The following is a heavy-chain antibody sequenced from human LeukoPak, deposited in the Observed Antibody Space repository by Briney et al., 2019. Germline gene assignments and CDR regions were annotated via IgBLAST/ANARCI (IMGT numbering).Heavy chain of an antibody. Sequence: ASVKVSCKVSGYTLTELSMHWVRQAPGKGLEWMGGFDPEDGETIYAQKFQGRVTMTEDTSTDTAYMELSSLRSEDTAVYYCATNPLKRPDYGDYYFDYWGQGTLVIVSS. J-gene: IGHJ4*02. CDR2: FDPEDGET. CDR3: ATNPLKRPDYGDYYFDY. D-gene: IGHD4-17*01. V-gene: IGHV1-24*01. CDR1: GYTLTELS.